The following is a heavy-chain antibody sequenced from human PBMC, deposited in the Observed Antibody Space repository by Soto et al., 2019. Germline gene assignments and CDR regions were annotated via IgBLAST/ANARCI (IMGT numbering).Heavy chain of an antibody. CDR3: AHRVLRTVFGLVTTTAIYFDF. CDR2: IYWDDDK. D-gene: IGHD3-3*01. J-gene: IGHJ4*02. Sequence: QITLNESGPTQVKPRQTLTLTCTFSGFSLTTSGVGVGWIRQSPGKAPEWLALIYWDDDKRYSPSLKMKLTITKDNSKNQVVLTMADLDPADTATYYCAHRVLRTVFGLVTTTAIYFDFWGQGTPVAVSS. V-gene: IGHV2-5*02. CDR1: GFSLTTSGVG.